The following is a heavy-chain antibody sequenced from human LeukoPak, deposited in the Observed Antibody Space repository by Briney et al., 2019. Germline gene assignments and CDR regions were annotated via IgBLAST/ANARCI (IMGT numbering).Heavy chain of an antibody. V-gene: IGHV3-48*03. J-gene: IGHJ6*04. CDR1: GFTFSSYE. Sequence: PGGSLRLSCAASGFTFSSYEMNWVRQAPGKGLEWVSYISSSGSTIYYADSVKGRFTISRDNAKNSLYLQMNSLRAEDTALYYCARGGTLGIFGVVLRMDVWGKGTTVTVSS. D-gene: IGHD3-3*01. CDR2: ISSSGSTI. CDR3: ARGGTLGIFGVVLRMDV.